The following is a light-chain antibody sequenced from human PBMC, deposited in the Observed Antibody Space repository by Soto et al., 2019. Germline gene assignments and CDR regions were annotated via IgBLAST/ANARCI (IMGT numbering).Light chain of an antibody. Sequence: QSVLTQPPSASGSPGQSVTISCTGTSSDVGAYKYVSWYQQYPGKAPKLMIYEVSKRPSGVPDRFSGSKSGNTASLTFSGLQAEDEADYYCTSYVGSDIWVFGGGTKRTVL. J-gene: IGLJ3*02. CDR3: TSYVGSDIWV. CDR1: SSDVGAYKY. V-gene: IGLV2-8*01. CDR2: EVS.